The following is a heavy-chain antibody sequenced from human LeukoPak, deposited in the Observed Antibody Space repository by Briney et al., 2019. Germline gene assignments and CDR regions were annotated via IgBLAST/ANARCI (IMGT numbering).Heavy chain of an antibody. V-gene: IGHV3-23*01. J-gene: IGHJ6*04. D-gene: IGHD6-13*01. CDR3: AKEPIVAVNGPV. CDR1: GFTFRSYG. CDR2: ISSSGGST. Sequence: GGSLRLSCAASGFTFRSYGMSWVRQTPGKGLEWVSAISSSGGSTYYADSVKGRFTISRDNSKNTLFLQMSSLRAEDTAVYYCAKEPIVAVNGPVWGIGTTVTISS.